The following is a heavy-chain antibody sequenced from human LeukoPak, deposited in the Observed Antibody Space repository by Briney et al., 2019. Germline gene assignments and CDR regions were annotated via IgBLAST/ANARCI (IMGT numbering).Heavy chain of an antibody. CDR2: INPNSGGT. J-gene: IGHJ4*02. CDR3: ARDFKPSRIAAAGLGY. D-gene: IGHD6-13*01. V-gene: IGHV1-2*04. CDR1: GYTFTGYY. Sequence: ASVKVSCKASGYTFTGYYMHWVRQAPGQGLEWMGWINPNSGGTNYAQKFQGWVPMTRETSTSTAYMELSRLRSDDTAVYYCARDFKPSRIAAAGLGYWGQGTLVTVSS.